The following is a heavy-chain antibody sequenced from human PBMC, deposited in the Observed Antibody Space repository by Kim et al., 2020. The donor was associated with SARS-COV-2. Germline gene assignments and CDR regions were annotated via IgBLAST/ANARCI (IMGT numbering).Heavy chain of an antibody. CDR2: INAGNGNT. CDR1: GYTFTSYA. J-gene: IGHJ3*02. D-gene: IGHD3-3*01. CDR3: ARVKTSGSFGDAFDI. V-gene: IGHV1-3*01. Sequence: ASVKVSCKASGYTFTSYAMHWVRQAPGQRLEWMGWINAGNGNTKYSQKFQGRVTITRDTSASTAYMELSSLRSEDTAVYYCARVKTSGSFGDAFDIWGQGTMVTVSS.